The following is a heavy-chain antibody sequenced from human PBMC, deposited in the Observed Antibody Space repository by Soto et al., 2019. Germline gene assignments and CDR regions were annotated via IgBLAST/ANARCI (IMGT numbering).Heavy chain of an antibody. J-gene: IGHJ6*02. CDR1: GFTFSSYA. CDR3: ARDPAVSYKLRDFEWLLYYYGLDV. D-gene: IGHD3-3*01. Sequence: GGSLKLSCAASGFTFSSYAMHWVRQAPGKGLEWVAVISYDGSNKNYADSVKGRFTISRDNSKNTLYLQMTSLRAEDTVVYYCARDPAVSYKLRDFEWLLYYYGLDVWGQGTTVTVSS. CDR2: ISYDGSNK. V-gene: IGHV3-30-3*01.